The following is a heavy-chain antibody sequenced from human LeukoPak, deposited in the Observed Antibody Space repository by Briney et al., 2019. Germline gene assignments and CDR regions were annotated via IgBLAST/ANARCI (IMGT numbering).Heavy chain of an antibody. V-gene: IGHV4-34*01. CDR3: ASLRGGRYCSSTSCYKDDY. Sequence: SETLSLTCAVYGGSFSGYYWSWIRQPPGKGLEWIGEINHSGSTNYNPSLKSRVTISVDTSKNQFSLKLSSVTAADTAVYYCASLRGGRYCSSTSCYKDDYWGQGTLVTVSS. CDR1: GGSFSGYY. J-gene: IGHJ4*02. CDR2: INHSGST. D-gene: IGHD2-2*02.